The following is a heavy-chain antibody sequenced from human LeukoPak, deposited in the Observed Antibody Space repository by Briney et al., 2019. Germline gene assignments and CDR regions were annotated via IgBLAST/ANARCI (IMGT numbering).Heavy chain of an antibody. CDR2: VFYNGAT. CDR1: GGSISSSIYY. CDR3: ARVLYYYDSSGFDY. D-gene: IGHD3-22*01. Sequence: SETLSLTCIVSGGSISSSIYYWAWVRQPPGKGLEWIGTVFYNGATQYSPSLRSRVTISIDTSTNQFSLKLTSVTAADTAVYYCARVLYYYDSSGFDYWGQGTLVTVSS. V-gene: IGHV4-39*07. J-gene: IGHJ4*02.